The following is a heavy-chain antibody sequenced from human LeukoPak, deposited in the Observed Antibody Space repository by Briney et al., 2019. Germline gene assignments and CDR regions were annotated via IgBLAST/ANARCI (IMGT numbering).Heavy chain of an antibody. CDR1: GFTFSNSA. Sequence: GASVKVSCKASGFTFSNSAVQWVRQARGQRLEWIGWIVVGSGNTNYAQKFQERVTITRDMSTSTAYMELSCLRSEDTAVYYCTSDPTFYSGRYCFDYWGQGTLVTVSS. V-gene: IGHV1-58*01. CDR2: IVVGSGNT. D-gene: IGHD1-26*01. J-gene: IGHJ4*02. CDR3: TSDPTFYSGRYCFDY.